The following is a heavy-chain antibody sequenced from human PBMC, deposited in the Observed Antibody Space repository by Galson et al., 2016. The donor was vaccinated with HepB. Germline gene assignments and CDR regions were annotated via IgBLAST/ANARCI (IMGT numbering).Heavy chain of an antibody. J-gene: IGHJ4*02. CDR3: ARDDFWTGPPSASFSFDY. D-gene: IGHD3/OR15-3a*01. Sequence: SLRLSCAASGFTFSTAWMPWVRQAPGKGLAWVGRIRSRTDSGTRDYAATVIGRFTVSRDYSKNTLYLQMNSLRAEDTAVFYCARDDFWTGPPSASFSFDYWGQGTLVTVSS. V-gene: IGHV3-15*01. CDR2: IRSRTDSGTR. CDR1: GFTFSTAW.